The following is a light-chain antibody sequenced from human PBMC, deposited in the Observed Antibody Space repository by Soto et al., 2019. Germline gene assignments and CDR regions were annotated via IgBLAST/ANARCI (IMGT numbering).Light chain of an antibody. CDR3: QTWGTGIRV. CDR2: LNIDGSH. V-gene: IGLV4-69*01. CDR1: SGHSNYA. J-gene: IGLJ3*02. Sequence: QSVLTQSPSASASLGASVKLTCTLSSGHSNYAIAWHQQQPEKGPRYLMKLNIDGSHTKGDGIPDRFSGSSSGAERYLTISSLQSEDEADYYCQTWGTGIRVFGGGTKLTVL.